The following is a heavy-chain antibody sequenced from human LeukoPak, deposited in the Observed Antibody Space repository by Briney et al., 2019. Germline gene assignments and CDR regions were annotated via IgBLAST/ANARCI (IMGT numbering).Heavy chain of an antibody. CDR3: ARGGPLGDTNRFDF. CDR2: LAYDGTNE. Sequence: GGSLRLSCAASGFDFGAYAMHWVRQAPGKGPELVALLAYDGTNEYYIDSVKGRFTISRDNSKNTVYLQMNRLRLDDTSVYYCARGGPLGDTNRFDFWGQGTLVTVSS. J-gene: IGHJ4*02. CDR1: GFDFGAYA. V-gene: IGHV3-30*04. D-gene: IGHD2-8*01.